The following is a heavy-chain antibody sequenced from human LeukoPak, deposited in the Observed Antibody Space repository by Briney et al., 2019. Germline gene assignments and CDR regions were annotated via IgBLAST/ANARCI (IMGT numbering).Heavy chain of an antibody. Sequence: PSETLSLTCTVSGYSITSGYNWALLQPPPGKLLEWIGSIYHSRIAYYNPSLKSRVTISVDTSKNQFSLKLSSVTAADTAVYDCVRYCSSTTCYTRAVDYWGQGTLVTVSS. J-gene: IGHJ4*02. V-gene: IGHV4-38-2*02. CDR1: GYSITSGYN. D-gene: IGHD2-2*02. CDR2: IYHSRIA. CDR3: VRYCSSTTCYTRAVDY.